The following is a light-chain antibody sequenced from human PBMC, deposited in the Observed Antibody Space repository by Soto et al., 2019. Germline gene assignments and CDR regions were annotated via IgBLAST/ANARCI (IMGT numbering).Light chain of an antibody. CDR2: KAS. CDR1: QSTSSW. Sequence: DIRKTQSPSTLSASVGDTVTITCRASQSTSSWLAWYQQKPGKTPKLLIYKASTLESGVQSRFGGSGSGTEFTLPISSLRPDDFATYYCQQYNHYSGTFDQETKAEVK. CDR3: QQYNHYSGT. V-gene: IGKV1-5*03. J-gene: IGKJ1*01.